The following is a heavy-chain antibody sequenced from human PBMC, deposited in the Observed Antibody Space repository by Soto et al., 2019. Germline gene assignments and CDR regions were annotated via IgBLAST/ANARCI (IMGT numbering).Heavy chain of an antibody. Sequence: EGQLLESGGGLVQPGGSLRLSCAASGFTFSTYVMSWVRQAPGKGLEWVSAISGSGSTTYYADSVKGRFTISRDNSINRLYLQMNSLRTEDTAVYYCAHPRGYGVFDAYDIWGQGAMVTVSS. J-gene: IGHJ3*02. V-gene: IGHV3-23*01. CDR3: AHPRGYGVFDAYDI. CDR1: GFTFSTYV. D-gene: IGHD4-17*01. CDR2: ISGSGSTT.